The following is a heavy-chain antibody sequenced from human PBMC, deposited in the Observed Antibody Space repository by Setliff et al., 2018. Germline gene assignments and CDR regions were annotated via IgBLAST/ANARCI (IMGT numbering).Heavy chain of an antibody. CDR1: GGSISSGGYY. J-gene: IGHJ2*01. D-gene: IGHD7-27*01. V-gene: IGHV4-31*03. CDR3: ARALILGWPRDYWYFDL. Sequence: PSETLSLTCTVSGGSISSGGYYWSRIRQHPGKGLEWIGYIYYSGSTYYNPSLKSRVTISVDTSKNQFSLKLSSVTAADTAVYYCARALILGWPRDYWYFDLWGRGTLVTVSS. CDR2: IYYSGST.